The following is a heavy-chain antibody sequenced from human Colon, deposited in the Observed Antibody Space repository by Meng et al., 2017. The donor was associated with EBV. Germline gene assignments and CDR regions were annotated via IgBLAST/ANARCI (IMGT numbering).Heavy chain of an antibody. V-gene: IGHV4-30-4*01. CDR2: IHHSGSA. J-gene: IGHJ4*02. CDR3: ASFDHIPRRNYFDY. CDR1: GGSMSSGNCY. D-gene: IGHD2-21*01. Sequence: HVTLEASGPCLVQPHTTLSLTCTVSGGSMSSGNCYWSWIRQPPGKGLEWIGYIHHSGSAYYNPSLKSRVSISVDTSKNQFSLNLNSMTAADTAVYYCASFDHIPRRNYFDYRGQGTLVTVSS.